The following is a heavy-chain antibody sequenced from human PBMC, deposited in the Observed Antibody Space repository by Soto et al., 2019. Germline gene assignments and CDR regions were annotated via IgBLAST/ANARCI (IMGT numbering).Heavy chain of an antibody. J-gene: IGHJ4*02. Sequence: QVQLVQSGAEVKKPGASVNLSCKPSGYNFTTYFLHWVRQAPGQGLEWMGVINPTSDVTVYAHKFLGRVVMTRDTSTSTVYMQLSSLRSDDTAVYFCARGGLNMKVVPNMYYFDQWGQGNLVTVSS. CDR3: ARGGLNMKVVPNMYYFDQ. CDR1: GYNFTTYF. V-gene: IGHV1-46*01. CDR2: INPTSDVT. D-gene: IGHD3-22*01.